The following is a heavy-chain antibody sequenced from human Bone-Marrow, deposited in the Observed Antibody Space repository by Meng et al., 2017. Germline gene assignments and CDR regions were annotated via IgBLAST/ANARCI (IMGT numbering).Heavy chain of an antibody. Sequence: GSLRLSCTVSGTSVTEPHYWGWIRQPPGRGPEWIGPISHSRATYFDPFLKSRVTMSLDASMNQVSLNLDSVTAADTAGYYCAEDSRASWFFIWGHGTMVTVSS. J-gene: IGHJ3*02. CDR1: GTSVTEPHY. D-gene: IGHD3-10*01. V-gene: IGHV4-38-2*02. CDR3: AEDSRASWFFI. CDR2: ISHSRAT.